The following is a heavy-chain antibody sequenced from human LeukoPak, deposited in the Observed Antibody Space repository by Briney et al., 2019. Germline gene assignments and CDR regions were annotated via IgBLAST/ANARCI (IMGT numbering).Heavy chain of an antibody. D-gene: IGHD4-11*01. J-gene: IGHJ3*02. V-gene: IGHV4-30-2*01. CDR2: IYHSGST. CDR3: ARECNDYSNYESKLAFDI. CDR1: GGSISSGGYY. Sequence: PSETLSLTCTVSGGSISSGGYYWSWIRQPPGKGLEWIGYIYHSGSTYYNPSLKSRVTISVDRSKNQFSLKLSSVTAADTAVYYCARECNDYSNYESKLAFDIWGQGTMVTVSS.